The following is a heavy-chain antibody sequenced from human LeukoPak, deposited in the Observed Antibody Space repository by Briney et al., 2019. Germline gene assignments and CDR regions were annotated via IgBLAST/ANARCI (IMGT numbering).Heavy chain of an antibody. V-gene: IGHV4-61*02. CDR1: GVSISSASYY. CDR2: IHTSGNT. CDR3: ARGQSGVRGANVPNLMGFDP. D-gene: IGHD3-10*01. J-gene: IGHJ5*02. Sequence: SETLSLTCTVSGVSISSASYYWSWIRQPAGKGLEWIGRIHTSGNTNYNPSLKSRVTISIDTSKNQISLILSPVTAADTAVYFCARGQSGVRGANVPNLMGFDPWGQGTLVIVSS.